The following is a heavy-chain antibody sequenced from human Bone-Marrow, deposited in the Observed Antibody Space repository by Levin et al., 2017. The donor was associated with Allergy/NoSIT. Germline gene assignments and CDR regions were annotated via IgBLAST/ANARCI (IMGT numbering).Heavy chain of an antibody. CDR3: ATQRGDSWLGILHY. Sequence: PGGSLRLSCEASGFIFSNFGFHWVRQAPGKGLEWVSVISYDGGKKEYIESVKGRFTTSRDDSENTLYLQMNNLRPEDTAMYYCATQRGDSWLGILHYWGQGTLVTVSP. CDR2: ISYDGGKK. D-gene: IGHD2-21*02. J-gene: IGHJ4*02. CDR1: GFIFSNFG. V-gene: IGHV3-30*03.